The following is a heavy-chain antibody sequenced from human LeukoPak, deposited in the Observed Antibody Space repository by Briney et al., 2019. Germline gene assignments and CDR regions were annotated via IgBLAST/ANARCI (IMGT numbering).Heavy chain of an antibody. J-gene: IGHJ4*02. CDR2: MNPNSGNT. D-gene: IGHD3-10*01. Sequence: GASVKVSCKASGYTFTSYYMHWVRQATGQGLEWMGWMNPNSGNTGYAQKFQGRVTITRNTSISTAYMELSSLRSEDTAVYYCARAGYYGSGSKFDYWGQGTLVTVSS. CDR3: ARAGYYGSGSKFDY. V-gene: IGHV1-8*03. CDR1: GYTFTSYY.